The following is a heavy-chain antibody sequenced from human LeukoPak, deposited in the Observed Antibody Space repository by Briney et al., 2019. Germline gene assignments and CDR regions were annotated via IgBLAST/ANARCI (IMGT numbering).Heavy chain of an antibody. CDR1: GFTFSSYW. J-gene: IGHJ4*02. V-gene: IGHV3-7*01. Sequence: EPGGSLRLSCAASGFTFSSYWMSWVRQAPGKGLEWVANIKQDGSEKYYVDSVKGRFTISRDNAKNSLYLQMNSLRVEDTAVYYCAREGYSGYDKAIYFDYWGQGTLVTVSS. CDR2: IKQDGSEK. CDR3: AREGYSGYDKAIYFDY. D-gene: IGHD5-12*01.